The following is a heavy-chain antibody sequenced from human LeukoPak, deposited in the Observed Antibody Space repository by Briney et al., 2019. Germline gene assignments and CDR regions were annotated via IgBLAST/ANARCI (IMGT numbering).Heavy chain of an antibody. V-gene: IGHV1-2*02. D-gene: IGHD3-9*01. J-gene: IGHJ4*02. Sequence: GASVKVSCKASGYTFTGYYMHWVRQAPGQGLEWMGWINPNSGGTNYAQKFQGRVTMTRDTSISTAYMELSRLRSDDTAVYYCTRHRNDILTGYTESWGQGTLVTVSS. CDR2: INPNSGGT. CDR3: TRHRNDILTGYTES. CDR1: GYTFTGYY.